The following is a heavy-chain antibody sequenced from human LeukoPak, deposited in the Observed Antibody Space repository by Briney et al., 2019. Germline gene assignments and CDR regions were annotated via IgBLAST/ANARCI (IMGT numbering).Heavy chain of an antibody. D-gene: IGHD3-22*01. CDR3: AREYRYYYDSSGYSMFDY. CDR1: GGTFSSYA. J-gene: IGHJ4*02. Sequence: GASVKVSCKASGGTFSSYAISWVRQAPGQGLEWMGRIIPILGIANYAQKFQGRVTITADKSTSTAYMELSSLRSEDTAVYYCAREYRYYYDSSGYSMFDYWGQGTLVTVSS. CDR2: IIPILGIA. V-gene: IGHV1-69*04.